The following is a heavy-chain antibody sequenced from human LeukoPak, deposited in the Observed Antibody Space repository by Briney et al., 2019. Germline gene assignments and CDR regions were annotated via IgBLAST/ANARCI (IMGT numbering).Heavy chain of an antibody. D-gene: IGHD5-24*01. V-gene: IGHV5-51*01. CDR1: GYSFTSYW. J-gene: IGHJ4*02. CDR3: ARHEGDGYNPPLPLYY. CDR2: IYPGDSDT. Sequence: GESLKISCKGSGYSFTSYWIGWVRQMPGKGLEWMGIIYPGDSDTRYSPSFQGQVTISADKSISTAYLQWSSLKASDTAMYYCARHEGDGYNPPLPLYYWGQGTLVTVSS.